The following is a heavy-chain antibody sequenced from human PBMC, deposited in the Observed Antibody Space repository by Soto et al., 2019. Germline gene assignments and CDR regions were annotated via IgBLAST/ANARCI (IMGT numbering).Heavy chain of an antibody. CDR3: ARGGGSYGDYVQDDI. J-gene: IGHJ3*02. CDR1: GFTFSSYG. Sequence: QVQLVESGGGVVQPGRSLRLSCAASGFTFSSYGMHWVRQAPGKGLEWVAVIWYDGSNKYYADSVKGRFTISRDNSKNTLYLQMNSVRAEDTAVYYGARGGGSYGDYVQDDIGGQGTMVTVSS. CDR2: IWYDGSNK. V-gene: IGHV3-33*01. D-gene: IGHD4-17*01.